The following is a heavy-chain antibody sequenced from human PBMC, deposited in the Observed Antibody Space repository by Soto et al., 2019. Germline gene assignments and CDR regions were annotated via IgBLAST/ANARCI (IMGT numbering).Heavy chain of an antibody. Sequence: ASVKVSCKASGGTFSSYTISWVRQAPGQGLEWMGRIIPILGIANYAQKFQGRVTITADKSTSTAYMELSSLRSEDTAVYYCARVVATIIPYYYYGMDVWGQGTTVTVSS. V-gene: IGHV1-69*02. J-gene: IGHJ6*02. CDR2: IIPILGIA. D-gene: IGHD5-12*01. CDR1: GGTFSSYT. CDR3: ARVVATIIPYYYYGMDV.